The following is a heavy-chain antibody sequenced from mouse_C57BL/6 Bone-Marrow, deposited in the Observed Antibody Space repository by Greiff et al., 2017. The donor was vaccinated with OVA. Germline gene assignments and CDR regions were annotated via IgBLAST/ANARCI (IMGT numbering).Heavy chain of an antibody. CDR1: GYTFTSYW. CDR3: ARESIWSVHFGY. Sequence: QVQLQQPGAELVMPGASVKLSCKASGYTFTSYWMHWVKQRPGQGLEWIGEIDPSDGDTNYNQKFKGKSTLTVDKSSNTAYMQLSSLTSEDSAVYYCARESIWSVHFGYWGQGTTLTVSS. V-gene: IGHV1-69*01. J-gene: IGHJ2*01. CDR2: IDPSDGDT. D-gene: IGHD1-1*02.